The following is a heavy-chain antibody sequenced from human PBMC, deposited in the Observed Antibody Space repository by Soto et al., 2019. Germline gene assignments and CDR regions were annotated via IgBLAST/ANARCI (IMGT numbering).Heavy chain of an antibody. D-gene: IGHD6-19*01. CDR1: GFTFSSYW. CDR3: ARGTLAVAKPPWNFSSY. V-gene: IGHV3-7*01. Sequence: GGSLRLSCAASGFTFSSYWMSWVRQAPGKGLEWVANIKQDGSEKYYEDSVKGRFTISRDNAKNSLYLQMNSLRAEDTAVYYCARGTLAVAKPPWNFSSYWGQGTLVTVSS. J-gene: IGHJ4*02. CDR2: IKQDGSEK.